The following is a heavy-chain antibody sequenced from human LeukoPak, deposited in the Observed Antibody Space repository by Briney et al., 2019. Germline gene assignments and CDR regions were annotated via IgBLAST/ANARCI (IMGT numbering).Heavy chain of an antibody. V-gene: IGHV4-59*08. D-gene: IGHD3-10*01. CDR2: IYYSGST. CDR3: ARLGPYYYGRYPDY. CDR1: GGSISSYY. J-gene: IGHJ4*02. Sequence: SETLSLTCTVSGGSISSYYWSWIRQPPGKGLEWIGYIYYSGSTNYNPSLKSRVTISLDTSKNQFSLKLSSVTAADTAVYYCARLGPYYYGRYPDYWGQGTLVTVSS.